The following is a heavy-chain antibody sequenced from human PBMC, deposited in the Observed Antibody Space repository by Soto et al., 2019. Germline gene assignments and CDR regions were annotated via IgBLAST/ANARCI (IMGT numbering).Heavy chain of an antibody. V-gene: IGHV2-26*01. CDR2: IFSNDEK. CDR1: GFSLSNARMG. D-gene: IGHD5-12*01. CDR3: ARTLDSSYEGSRYYFDY. J-gene: IGHJ4*02. Sequence: QVTLKESGPVLVKPTETLTLTCTVSGFSLSNARMGVSWIRQPPGKALEWLAHIFSNDEKSYSTSLKSRLTISKDTSKSQVVLTMTNMDPVDTATYYCARTLDSSYEGSRYYFDYWGQGTLVTVSS.